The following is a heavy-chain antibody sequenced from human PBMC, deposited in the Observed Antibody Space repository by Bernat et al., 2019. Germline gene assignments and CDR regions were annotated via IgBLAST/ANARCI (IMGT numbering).Heavy chain of an antibody. D-gene: IGHD6-19*01. J-gene: IGHJ4*02. Sequence: QVQLVQSGAEVKKPGASVKVSCKASGYTFTSYYMHWVRQAPGQGLEWMGIINPSGGSTSYAQKFQGRVTMTRDTSTSTVYMELSSLRSEDTAVYYCARGGWASSGWLLRGEYYFDYWGQGTLVTVSS. CDR2: INPSGGST. V-gene: IGHV1-46*03. CDR1: GYTFTSYY. CDR3: ARGGWASSGWLLRGEYYFDY.